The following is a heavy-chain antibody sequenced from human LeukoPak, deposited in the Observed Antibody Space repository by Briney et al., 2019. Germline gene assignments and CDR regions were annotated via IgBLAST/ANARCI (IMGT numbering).Heavy chain of an antibody. CDR2: IYSGGST. J-gene: IGHJ4*02. Sequence: GGSLRLSCAASGFTVSSNYMSWVRQAPGKGLEWVSVIYSGGSTYYADSVKGRFTISRDNSKNTLYLQMNSLRAEDTAVYYCARASLYSRSWWDYFDYGGQGTLVTVS. CDR1: GFTVSSNY. D-gene: IGHD6-13*01. V-gene: IGHV3-53*01. CDR3: ARASLYSRSWWDYFDY.